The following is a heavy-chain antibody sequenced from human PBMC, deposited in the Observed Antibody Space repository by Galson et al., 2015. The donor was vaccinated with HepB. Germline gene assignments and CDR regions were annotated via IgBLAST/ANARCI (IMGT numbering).Heavy chain of an antibody. V-gene: IGHV1-18*01. J-gene: IGHJ6*03. CDR1: GYTFITYG. Sequence: SVKVSCKASGYTFITYGISWVRQAPGQGLEWMGWISAYNGDTNYAQRFQGRVTMTRDTSTSTAYMELTSLRSDDTAVYYCARERVVPHYYYYMGVWGEGTTVTVSS. CDR3: ARERVVPHYYYYMGV. CDR2: ISAYNGDT. D-gene: IGHD2-15*01.